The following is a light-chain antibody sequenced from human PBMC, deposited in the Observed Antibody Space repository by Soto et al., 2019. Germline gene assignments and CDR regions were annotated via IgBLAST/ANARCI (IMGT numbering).Light chain of an antibody. J-gene: IGKJ4*01. CDR3: QQRSNWPPEIT. Sequence: EIVLTQSPATLSLSPGERATLSCSASQSVSSSLAWYQQKPGQAPMLLIYDASNRSTGIPARFSGSGSGTDFTLTISSLEPADFAVYYCQQRSNWPPEITFGGGTNVEIK. CDR1: QSVSSS. CDR2: DAS. V-gene: IGKV3-11*01.